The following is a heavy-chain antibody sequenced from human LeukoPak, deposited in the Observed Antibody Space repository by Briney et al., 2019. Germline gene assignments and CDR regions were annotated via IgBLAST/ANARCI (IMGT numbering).Heavy chain of an antibody. V-gene: IGHV3-7*01. Sequence: GGSLRLSCAASGFTFSNYRMTWVRQAPGKGLEWVANIKQDGSEKYYVDSVKGRFTISRDNARNSLYLQMNSLRAEDTAVYYRAKDSATGAFDIWGQGTMVTVSS. CDR3: AKDSATGAFDI. J-gene: IGHJ3*02. CDR1: GFTFSNYR. D-gene: IGHD2-15*01. CDR2: IKQDGSEK.